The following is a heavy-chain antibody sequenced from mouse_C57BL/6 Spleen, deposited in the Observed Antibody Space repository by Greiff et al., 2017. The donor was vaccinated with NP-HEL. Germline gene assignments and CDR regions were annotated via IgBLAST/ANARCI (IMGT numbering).Heavy chain of an antibody. Sequence: QVQLQQPGAELVRPGSSVKLSCKASGYTFTSYWMHWVKQRPIQGLEWIGNIDPSDSETHYNQKFKDKATLTVDKSSSTAYMQLSSLTSEDSAVYYCARNGYSNYEVYYAMDYWGQGTSVTVSS. CDR1: GYTFTSYW. V-gene: IGHV1-52*01. J-gene: IGHJ4*01. D-gene: IGHD2-5*01. CDR3: ARNGYSNYEVYYAMDY. CDR2: IDPSDSET.